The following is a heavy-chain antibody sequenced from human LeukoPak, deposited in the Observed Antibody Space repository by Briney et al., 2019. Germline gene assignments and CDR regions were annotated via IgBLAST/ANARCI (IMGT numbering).Heavy chain of an antibody. CDR1: GYTFTSYG. V-gene: IGHV1-18*01. CDR2: ISAYNGNT. D-gene: IGHD3-10*01. Sequence: GASVKVSCKASGYTFTSYGISWVRQAPGQGLEWMGWISAYNGNTNYAQKLQGRVTMTRDTSTSTVYMELSSLRSEDTAVYYCASRDSYGSGDYYYMDVWGKGTTVTVSS. J-gene: IGHJ6*03. CDR3: ASRDSYGSGDYYYMDV.